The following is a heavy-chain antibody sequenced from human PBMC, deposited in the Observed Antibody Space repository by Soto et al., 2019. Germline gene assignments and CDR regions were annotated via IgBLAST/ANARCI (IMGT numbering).Heavy chain of an antibody. V-gene: IGHV3-30-3*01. CDR1: GFTFSSYA. CDR3: ARDGDIVVVPAALGVGWFDP. J-gene: IGHJ5*02. CDR2: ISYDGSNK. D-gene: IGHD2-2*01. Sequence: GGSLRLSCAASGFTFSSYAMHWVRQAPGKGLEWVAVISYDGSNKYYADSVKGRFTISRDNSKNTLYLQMNSLRAEDTAVYYCARDGDIVVVPAALGVGWFDPWGQGTLVTVSS.